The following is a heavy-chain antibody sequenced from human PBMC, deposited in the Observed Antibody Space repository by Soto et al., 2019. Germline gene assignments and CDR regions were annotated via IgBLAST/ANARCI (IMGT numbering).Heavy chain of an antibody. V-gene: IGHV3-30*18. CDR2: ISFDGTQQ. D-gene: IGHD1-7*01. CDR1: GFTFPEYG. J-gene: IGHJ4*02. CDR3: AKDLEGTFDS. Sequence: GGSLRLSCAASGFTFPEYGMHWVRQAPGRGLEWVAVISFDGTQQHYGDSVRGRFTISRDNSENTVYLQMRSLRPEDTAVYYCAKDLEGTFDSWGQGVLVTVSS.